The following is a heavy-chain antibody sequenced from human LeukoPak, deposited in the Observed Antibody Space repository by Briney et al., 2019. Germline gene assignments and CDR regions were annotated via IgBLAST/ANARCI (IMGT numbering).Heavy chain of an antibody. Sequence: GGSLRLSCAASGFTFSTYIMNWVRQAQGKGLEWISYIHSSSSSIYYADSVKGRFTISRNNAKNSLYLQMNSLRDEDTAVYYCARDRLGAGSFDIWGQGTMVTVSS. CDR1: GFTFSTYI. CDR3: ARDRLGAGSFDI. D-gene: IGHD7-27*01. CDR2: IHSSSSSI. V-gene: IGHV3-48*02. J-gene: IGHJ3*02.